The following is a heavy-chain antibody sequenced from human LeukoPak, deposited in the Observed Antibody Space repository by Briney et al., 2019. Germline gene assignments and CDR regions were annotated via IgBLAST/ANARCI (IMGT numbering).Heavy chain of an antibody. CDR3: ARERTTWELLPPLEY. CDR1: GYTFTGYF. D-gene: IGHD1-26*01. J-gene: IGHJ4*02. CDR2: INPNSGGT. V-gene: IGHV1-2*02. Sequence: ASVKVSCKASGYTFTGYFMHWVRQAPGQGPEWMGWINPNSGGTNYAQKFQGRVIMTRDTSISTAYMELSRLRSDDTAVYYCARERTTWELLPPLEYWGQGTLVTVSS.